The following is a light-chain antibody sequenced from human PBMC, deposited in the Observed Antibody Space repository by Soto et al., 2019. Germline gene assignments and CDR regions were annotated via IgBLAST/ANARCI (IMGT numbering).Light chain of an antibody. CDR1: SSDVGAYNY. CDR2: EVT. J-gene: IGLJ2*01. V-gene: IGLV2-8*01. Sequence: QSALTQPPSASGSPGQSVTISCTGTSSDVGAYNYVSWYQQHTGKAPQIIISEVTRRPSGVPDRFSGSKSGNTASLTVSGLQADDEAVYYCSSYAGSNNPVIFGGGTKVTVL. CDR3: SSYAGSNNPVI.